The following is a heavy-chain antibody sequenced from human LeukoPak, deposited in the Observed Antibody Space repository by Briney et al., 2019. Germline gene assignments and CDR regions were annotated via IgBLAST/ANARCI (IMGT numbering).Heavy chain of an antibody. CDR2: IGYDGSNK. CDR1: GFTFSSYG. V-gene: IGHV3-30*02. Sequence: GGSLRLSCAASGFTFSSYGMHWVRQAPGKGLEWVAFIGYDGSNKYYADSVKGRFTISRDNSKNTLYLQMNSLRAEDTAVYYCAKILDSYDFWSGYPPNFFDPWGQGTLVTVSS. CDR3: AKILDSYDFWSGYPPNFFDP. D-gene: IGHD3-3*01. J-gene: IGHJ5*02.